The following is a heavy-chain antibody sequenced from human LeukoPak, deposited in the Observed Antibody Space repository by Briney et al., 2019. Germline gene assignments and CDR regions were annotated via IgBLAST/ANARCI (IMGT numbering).Heavy chain of an antibody. CDR3: ARDLDGYNSNWFDP. CDR2: ISSSSSYI. V-gene: IGHV3-21*01. Sequence: GGSLRLSCAASGFTFSSYSMNWVRQAPGKGLEWVSSISSSSSYIYYADSVKGRFIISRDNAKNSLYLQMNSLRAEDTAVYYCARDLDGYNSNWFDPWGQGTLVTVSS. CDR1: GFTFSSYS. D-gene: IGHD5-24*01. J-gene: IGHJ5*02.